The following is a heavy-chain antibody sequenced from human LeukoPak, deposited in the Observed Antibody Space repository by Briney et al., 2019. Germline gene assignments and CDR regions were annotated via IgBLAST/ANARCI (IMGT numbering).Heavy chain of an antibody. Sequence: GGSLRLSCAASGFTFSSYSMNWVRQAPGKGLEWVSSISSSSGFIYYADSVKGRFTISRDNAKNSLFLQMTSLRAEDTAVYYCARGSTGTTDLNFDYRGQGTLVTVSS. J-gene: IGHJ4*02. CDR2: ISSSSGFI. CDR3: ARGSTGTTDLNFDY. CDR1: GFTFSSYS. V-gene: IGHV3-21*01. D-gene: IGHD1-1*01.